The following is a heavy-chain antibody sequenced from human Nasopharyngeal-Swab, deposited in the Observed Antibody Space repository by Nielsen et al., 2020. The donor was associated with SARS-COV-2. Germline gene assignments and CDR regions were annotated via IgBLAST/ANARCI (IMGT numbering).Heavy chain of an antibody. CDR3: ARASYYDFWSGYYRSDYYGMDV. CDR2: IYYSGST. D-gene: IGHD3-3*01. CDR1: GGSISSYY. Sequence: SCTVSGGSISSYYWSWIRQPPGKGLVWIGYIYYSGSTNYNPSLKSRVTISVDTSKNQFSLKLSSVTAADTAVYYCARASYYDFWSGYYRSDYYGMDVWGQGTTVTVSS. J-gene: IGHJ6*02. V-gene: IGHV4-59*13.